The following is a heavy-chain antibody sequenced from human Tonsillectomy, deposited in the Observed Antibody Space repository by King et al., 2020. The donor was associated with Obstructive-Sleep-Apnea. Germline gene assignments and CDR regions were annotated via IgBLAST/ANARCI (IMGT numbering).Heavy chain of an antibody. J-gene: IGHJ4*02. V-gene: IGHV3-48*04. Sequence: VQLVESGGGLVQPGGSLRLSCAASGFTFSSYSMNWVRQAPGKGLEWVSYISSSSSTIYYADSVKGRFTISRDNAKNSLYLQMNSLRAEDTAVYYCSRDTYSSSSPYFDYWGQGTLVTVSS. CDR1: GFTFSSYS. D-gene: IGHD6-6*01. CDR2: ISSSSSTI. CDR3: SRDTYSSSSPYFDY.